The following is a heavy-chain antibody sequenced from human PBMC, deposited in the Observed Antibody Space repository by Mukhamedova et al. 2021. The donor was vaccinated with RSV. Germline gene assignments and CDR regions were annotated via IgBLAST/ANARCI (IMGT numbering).Heavy chain of an antibody. CDR2: ISSGGTT. Sequence: GLEWVSYISSGGTTIYADSVKGRFTISRDNAKNSLFLQMNSLRAEDTAVYYCAKSLSGYYNCFGPWGQGTLVTVSS. D-gene: IGHD5-12*01. CDR3: AKSLSGYYNCFGP. V-gene: IGHV3-48*03. J-gene: IGHJ5*02.